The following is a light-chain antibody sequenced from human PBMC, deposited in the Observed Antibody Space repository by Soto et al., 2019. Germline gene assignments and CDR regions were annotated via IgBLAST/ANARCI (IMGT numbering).Light chain of an antibody. V-gene: IGLV2-14*01. J-gene: IGLJ1*01. CDR1: SSDVGGYEY. CDR2: DVS. CDR3: SHYTLRSILA. Sequence: QSALTQPASVSGSPGQSITISCTGTSSDVGGYEYVSWHQQYPGKAPKLIIYDVSNRPSGVSNRFSGSKSGNTASLTISGLKRGGGSIYHFSHYTLRSILAVGSGTKLA.